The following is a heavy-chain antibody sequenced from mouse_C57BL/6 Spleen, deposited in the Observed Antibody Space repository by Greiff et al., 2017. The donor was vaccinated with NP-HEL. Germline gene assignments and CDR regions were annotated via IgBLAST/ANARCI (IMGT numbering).Heavy chain of an antibody. CDR1: GFTFSSSG. V-gene: IGHV5-6*01. CDR3: ANPYAMDY. Sequence: EVMLVESGGDLVKPGGSLKLSCAASGFTFSSSGMSWVRQTPDKRLEWVATISSGGSYTYYPDSVKGRFTISRDNAKNTLYLQMSSLKSEDTAMYYCANPYAMDYWGQGTSVTVSS. CDR2: ISSGGSYT. J-gene: IGHJ4*01.